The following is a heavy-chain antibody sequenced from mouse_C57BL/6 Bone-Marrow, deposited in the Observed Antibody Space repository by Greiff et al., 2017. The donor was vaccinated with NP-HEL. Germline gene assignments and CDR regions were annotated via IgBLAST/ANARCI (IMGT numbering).Heavy chain of an antibody. CDR1: GYTFTSYW. Sequence: QVQLQQPGAELVKPGASVKMSCQASGYTFTSYWITWVKQRPGQGLEWIGDIYPGSGSTNYNEKFKSKATLTVDTSSSTAYMQLSSLTSEDSAVYYCARRYYYGRGALFDYWGQGTTLTVSS. D-gene: IGHD1-1*01. CDR2: IYPGSGST. V-gene: IGHV1-55*01. CDR3: ARRYYYGRGALFDY. J-gene: IGHJ2*01.